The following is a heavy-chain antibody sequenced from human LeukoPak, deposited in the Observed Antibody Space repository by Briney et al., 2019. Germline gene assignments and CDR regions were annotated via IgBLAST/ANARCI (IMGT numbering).Heavy chain of an antibody. Sequence: GGSLRLSCAASGFTFSSYGMHWVRQAPGKGLEWVAVISYDGSNKYYADSVKGRFTISRDNSKNTLYLQMNSLRAEDTAVYCCAKDRHGWRLDYWGQGTLVTVSS. J-gene: IGHJ4*02. CDR1: GFTFSSYG. CDR3: AKDRHGWRLDY. D-gene: IGHD2-15*01. V-gene: IGHV3-30*18. CDR2: ISYDGSNK.